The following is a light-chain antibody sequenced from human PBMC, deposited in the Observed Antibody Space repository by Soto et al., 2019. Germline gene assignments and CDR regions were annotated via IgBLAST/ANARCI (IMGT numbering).Light chain of an antibody. CDR1: QSVSSY. CDR3: QQRSKWPLT. V-gene: IGKV3-11*01. CDR2: DAS. Sequence: EIVLTQSPATLSMSPGERATLSCRASQSVSSYLAWLQQKPGKAPRLLIYDASNRATGIPARFSGSGSGTDFTLTISSLEPEDFAVYYCQQRSKWPLTFGGGTKVEIK. J-gene: IGKJ4*01.